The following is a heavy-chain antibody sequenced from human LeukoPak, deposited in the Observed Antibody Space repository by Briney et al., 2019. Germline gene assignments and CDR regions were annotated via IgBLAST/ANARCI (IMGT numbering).Heavy chain of an antibody. V-gene: IGHV1-18*01. CDR3: ARDYSGSYGSHDAFDI. Sequence: ASVKVSCKASGYTFTSYGISWVRQAPGQGLEWTGWISAYNGNTNYAQKLQGRVTMTTDTSTSTAYMELRSLRSDDTAVYYCARDYSGSYGSHDAFDIWGQGTMVTVSS. CDR2: ISAYNGNT. D-gene: IGHD1-26*01. CDR1: GYTFTSYG. J-gene: IGHJ3*02.